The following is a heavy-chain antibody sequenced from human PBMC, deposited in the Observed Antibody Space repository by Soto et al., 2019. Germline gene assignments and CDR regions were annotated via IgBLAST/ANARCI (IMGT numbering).Heavy chain of an antibody. Sequence: GESLKISCKGSGYSFTIYWIGWARQMPGKGLEWMGIIYPGDSDTRYSPSFQGQVTISADKSISTAYLQWSSLKASDTAMYYCARKRTYYYDSSDAFDIWGQGTMVTVSS. CDR1: GYSFTIYW. D-gene: IGHD3-22*01. V-gene: IGHV5-51*01. CDR3: ARKRTYYYDSSDAFDI. J-gene: IGHJ3*02. CDR2: IYPGDSDT.